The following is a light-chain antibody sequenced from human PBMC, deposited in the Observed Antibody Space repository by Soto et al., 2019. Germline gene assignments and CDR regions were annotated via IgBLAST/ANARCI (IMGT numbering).Light chain of an antibody. V-gene: IGKV3D-15*01. Sequence: EFGLTQSPGTLSLSPGERATLSCRASQSVSSNLAWYQQKPGQAPRLLIYGASTRATGIPARFSGSGSGTEFTLTIGSLQSEDFAVYYCQQYNNWPITFGQGTRLENK. CDR2: GAS. J-gene: IGKJ5*01. CDR1: QSVSSN. CDR3: QQYNNWPIT.